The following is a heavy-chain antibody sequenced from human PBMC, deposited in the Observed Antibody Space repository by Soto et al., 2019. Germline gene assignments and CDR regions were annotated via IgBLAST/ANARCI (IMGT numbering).Heavy chain of an antibody. Sequence: SETLSLTXAVSGGSISSGGYSWSWIRQPPGKGLEWIGYIYHSGSTYYNPSLKSRVTISVDRSKNQFSLKLSSVTAADTAVYYCAREELYCSSTSCYGYGMDVWGQGTTVTVS. CDR1: GGSISSGGYS. CDR3: AREELYCSSTSCYGYGMDV. CDR2: IYHSGST. D-gene: IGHD2-2*01. V-gene: IGHV4-30-2*01. J-gene: IGHJ6*02.